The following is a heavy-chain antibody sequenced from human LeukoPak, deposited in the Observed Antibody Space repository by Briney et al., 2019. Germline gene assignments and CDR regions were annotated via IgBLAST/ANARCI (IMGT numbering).Heavy chain of an antibody. J-gene: IGHJ4*02. CDR3: ARALYTENSYFDY. CDR2: IIPIYGTA. CDR1: GDTFNSYD. Sequence: SVKVSCKASGASGDTFNSYDFSWLRQAPGQGLQWMGGIIPIYGTAKYTEKFQGRVTITADESTSTAYMELSRLRSEDTAVYYCARALYTENSYFDYWGQGTLVTVSS. D-gene: IGHD4-11*01. V-gene: IGHV1-69*01.